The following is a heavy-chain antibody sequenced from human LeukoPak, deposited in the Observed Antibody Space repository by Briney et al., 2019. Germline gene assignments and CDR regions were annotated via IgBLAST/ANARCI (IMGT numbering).Heavy chain of an antibody. D-gene: IGHD2-2*01. CDR2: ISGSGGST. J-gene: IGHJ4*02. CDR1: GLTFSSYA. Sequence: QPGGSLRLSCAASGLTFSSYAMSWVRQAPGKGLEWVSAISGSGGSTYYADSVKGRFTISRDNSKNTLYLQMNSLRAEDTAVYYCAKDLLLVPAAKIDYWGQGTLVTVSS. CDR3: AKDLLLVPAAKIDY. V-gene: IGHV3-23*01.